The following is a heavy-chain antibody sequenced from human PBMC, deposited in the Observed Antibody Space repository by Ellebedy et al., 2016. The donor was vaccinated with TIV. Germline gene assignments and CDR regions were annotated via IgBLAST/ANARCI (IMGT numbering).Heavy chain of an antibody. Sequence: PGGSLRLSCTASGSTFSTYSMNWVRQAPGKGLEWVSYVCGSGKTTYYTDSVKGRFTISRDNAKNSLYLHMNSLRAEDTAMYYCARVRSVYHYMDVWGKGTMVTVSS. CDR2: VCGSGKTT. CDR1: GSTFSTYS. V-gene: IGHV3-48*04. D-gene: IGHD2-8*01. CDR3: ARVRSVYHYMDV. J-gene: IGHJ6*03.